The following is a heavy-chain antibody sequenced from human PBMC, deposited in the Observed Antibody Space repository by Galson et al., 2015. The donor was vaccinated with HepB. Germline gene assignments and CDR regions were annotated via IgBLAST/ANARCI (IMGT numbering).Heavy chain of an antibody. CDR1: GYTFTSYG. D-gene: IGHD6-19*01. Sequence: SVKVSCKASGYTFTSYGISWVRQAPGQGLEWMGWISAYNGNTDYAQKLQGRFTMTTDKSTSTAYMELRSLRSDDTAVYYCARVAVAGLGYCQHWGQGTLVTVSS. J-gene: IGHJ1*01. CDR3: ARVAVAGLGYCQH. V-gene: IGHV1-18*04. CDR2: ISAYNGNT.